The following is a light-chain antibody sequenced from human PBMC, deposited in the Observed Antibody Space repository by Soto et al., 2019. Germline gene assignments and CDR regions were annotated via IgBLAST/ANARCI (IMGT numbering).Light chain of an antibody. CDR3: AAWDDSLNGGV. CDR1: SSNIGSNT. Sequence: QLVLTQPPSASGTPGQRVTISCSGSSSNIGSNTVNWYQQLPGTAPKLLIYSNNQRPSGVPDRFSGSKSGTSASLAISGLQSADEADYFCAAWDDSLNGGVFGGGTKVTVL. V-gene: IGLV1-44*01. CDR2: SNN. J-gene: IGLJ3*02.